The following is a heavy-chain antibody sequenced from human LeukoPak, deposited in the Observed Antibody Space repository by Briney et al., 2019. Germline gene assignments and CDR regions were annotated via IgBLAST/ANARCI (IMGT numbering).Heavy chain of an antibody. V-gene: IGHV4-59*01. Sequence: PSETLSLTCTVSGGSISPYFWSWIRQPPGKGLEWIGYISYTGSTNYNPSLKSRVAISVDTSKNQFSLQLTSVTAADTAVYYCARDDYRGVTNFDPWGQGTLVTVSS. CDR1: GGSISPYF. D-gene: IGHD3-10*01. CDR3: ARDDYRGVTNFDP. J-gene: IGHJ5*02. CDR2: ISYTGST.